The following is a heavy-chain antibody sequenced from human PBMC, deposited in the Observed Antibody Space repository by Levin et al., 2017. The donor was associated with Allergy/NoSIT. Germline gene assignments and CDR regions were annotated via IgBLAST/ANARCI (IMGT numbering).Heavy chain of an antibody. CDR1: GGSISSYY. J-gene: IGHJ5*02. D-gene: IGHD6-19*01. CDR3: ARDRSGWSWFDP. CDR2: VYYSGST. V-gene: IGHV4-59*01. Sequence: SETLSLTCTVSGGSISSYYWSWIRQPPGKGLEWIGYVYYSGSTNFNPSLKSRVTISVDTSKNQFSLKLTSVTAADTAVYYCARDRSGWSWFDPWGQGTLVTVSS.